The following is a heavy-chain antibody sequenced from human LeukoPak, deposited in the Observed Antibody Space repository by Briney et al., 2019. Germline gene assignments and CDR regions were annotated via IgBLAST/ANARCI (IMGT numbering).Heavy chain of an antibody. D-gene: IGHD4-17*01. CDR2: IYSSGST. Sequence: SETLSLTCTVSGGSISSYYWSWIRQPAGKGLEWIGRIYSSGSTDYNPSLKSRVAMSVDTSKNKFSLKLSSVTAADTAVYYCARREGYGDSYYMDAWGKGTTVTISS. CDR1: GGSISSYY. CDR3: ARREGYGDSYYMDA. V-gene: IGHV4-4*07. J-gene: IGHJ6*03.